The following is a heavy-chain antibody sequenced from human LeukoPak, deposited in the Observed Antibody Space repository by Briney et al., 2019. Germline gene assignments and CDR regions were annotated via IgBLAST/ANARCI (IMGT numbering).Heavy chain of an antibody. V-gene: IGHV3-21*01. CDR2: ISSSSSYI. D-gene: IGHD3-22*01. CDR1: GFTFSSYS. J-gene: IGHJ4*02. Sequence: GGSLRLSCAASGFTFSSYSMNWVRQAPGKGLEWVSSISSSSSYIYYADSVKGRFTISRDNAKNSLYLQMNSLRAEDTAVYYCARVYYYYDSSGPYDYWGRGTLVTVSS. CDR3: ARVYYYYDSSGPYDY.